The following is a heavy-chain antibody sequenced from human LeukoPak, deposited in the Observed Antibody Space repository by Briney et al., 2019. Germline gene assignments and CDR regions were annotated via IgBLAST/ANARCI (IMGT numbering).Heavy chain of an antibody. CDR3: TRAPDTSSGPRYNWFDP. V-gene: IGHV3-66*01. Sequence: GGSLRLSCAASGFTVSSNYMSWVRQAPGKGLEWVSVIYTGGSTYYAGSVKGRFTISRDNSKNTLYLQMNSLRVEDTAVYYCTRAPDTSSGPRYNWFDPWGQGTLVTVSS. D-gene: IGHD1-14*01. CDR1: GFTVSSNY. J-gene: IGHJ5*02. CDR2: IYTGGST.